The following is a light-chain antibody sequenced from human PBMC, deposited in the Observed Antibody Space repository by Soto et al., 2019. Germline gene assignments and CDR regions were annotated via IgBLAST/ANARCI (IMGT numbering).Light chain of an antibody. V-gene: IGKV2-28*01. CDR1: QSLLHSNGYNY. CDR3: MQALQTPS. J-gene: IGKJ4*01. Sequence: DILMTQSPLSLPFSRGERSSISCRSSQSLLHSNGYNYLDWYLQKPGQSPQLLIYLGSNRASGVPDRFSGSGSGTDFTLKISRVEAEDVGVYYCMQALQTPSFGGGTKVDI. CDR2: LGS.